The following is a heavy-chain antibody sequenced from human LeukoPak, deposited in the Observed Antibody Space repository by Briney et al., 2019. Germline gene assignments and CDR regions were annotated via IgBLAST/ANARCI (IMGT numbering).Heavy chain of an antibody. CDR1: GFTFSSYA. D-gene: IGHD2-15*01. Sequence: GGSLRLSCAASGFTFSSYAMHWVRQAPGKGLEYVSAISSNGGSTYYANSVKGRFTISRDNSKNTLYLQMGSLRAEDMAVYYCAGGRYCSGGSCYARLTTDAFDIWGQGTMVTVSS. CDR2: ISSNGGST. J-gene: IGHJ3*02. CDR3: AGGRYCSGGSCYARLTTDAFDI. V-gene: IGHV3-64*01.